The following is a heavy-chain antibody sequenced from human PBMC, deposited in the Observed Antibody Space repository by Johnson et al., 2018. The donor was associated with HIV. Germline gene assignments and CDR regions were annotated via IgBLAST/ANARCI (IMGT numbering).Heavy chain of an antibody. J-gene: IGHJ3*01. V-gene: IGHV3-66*01. Sequence: EKLVESGGGLVQPGGSLRLSCAASGFTVSNKYMSWVRQAPGKGPEWVSVIYSGGSTYYADSVKGRFTISRDNSKNTLYLQMNSLRVEDTAVYYCARDLVVGDHSAPLTHAFDVWGQGTMVTVSS. D-gene: IGHD1-26*01. CDR2: IYSGGST. CDR1: GFTVSNKY. CDR3: ARDLVVGDHSAPLTHAFDV.